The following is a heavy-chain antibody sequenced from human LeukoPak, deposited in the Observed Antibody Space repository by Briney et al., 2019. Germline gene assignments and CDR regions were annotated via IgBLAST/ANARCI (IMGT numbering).Heavy chain of an antibody. V-gene: IGHV3-30*04. Sequence: GGSLRLSCAASGFTFSTYSMHWVRQAPGKGLERVAVISYDGSNKYYADSVKGRFTISRDNSKNTLYLQMNSLRAEDTAVYYCARDGHPRGGLRCFDWLSHNTYYYYYMDVWGKGTTVTVSS. D-gene: IGHD3-9*01. CDR3: ARDGHPRGGLRCFDWLSHNTYYYYYMDV. J-gene: IGHJ6*03. CDR1: GFTFSTYS. CDR2: ISYDGSNK.